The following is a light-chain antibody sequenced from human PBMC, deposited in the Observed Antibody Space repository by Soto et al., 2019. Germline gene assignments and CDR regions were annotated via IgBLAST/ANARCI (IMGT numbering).Light chain of an antibody. CDR2: DAS. V-gene: IGKV1-33*01. CDR1: QDISNS. CDR3: QQYDHLPLT. Sequence: DIQMTQSPSSLSASVGDRVTITCQASQDISNSLNWYQQKPGKAPKLLIYDASNLETGVPSRFSGSGSGTDFTFTISSLQPEDIATYSCQQYDHLPLTFGGGTKVEIK. J-gene: IGKJ4*01.